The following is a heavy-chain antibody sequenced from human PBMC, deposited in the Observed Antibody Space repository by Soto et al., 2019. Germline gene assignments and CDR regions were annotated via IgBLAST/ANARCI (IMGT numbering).Heavy chain of an antibody. CDR3: ARGRGMDV. Sequence: EVQLVESGGGLVQPGGSLRLSCVASGFTLSTYWMTWVRQVPGKGLEWVTNIKNDGSEKYYVDSVKGRFTISRDNAKNSLYVQMNSLRAEDTAVYYCARGRGMDVWGQGTTVTVSS. CDR2: IKNDGSEK. CDR1: GFTLSTYW. V-gene: IGHV3-7*01. J-gene: IGHJ6*02. D-gene: IGHD5-12*01.